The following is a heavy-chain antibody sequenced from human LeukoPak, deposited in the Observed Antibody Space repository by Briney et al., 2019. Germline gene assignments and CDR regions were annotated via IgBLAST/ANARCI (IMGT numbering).Heavy chain of an antibody. CDR1: GWSFNDYY. CDR3: ARGQVPAARGYNWFDP. Sequence: SETLSLTCAVYGWSFNDYYWNWIRQPPGKGLEWIGEINARVNTNYNPSLKSRVNISVDTSKKQFSLRLTSMIAADTALYYCARGQVPAARGYNWFDPWGQGTLVTVSS. CDR2: INARVNT. D-gene: IGHD2-2*01. V-gene: IGHV4-34*01. J-gene: IGHJ5*02.